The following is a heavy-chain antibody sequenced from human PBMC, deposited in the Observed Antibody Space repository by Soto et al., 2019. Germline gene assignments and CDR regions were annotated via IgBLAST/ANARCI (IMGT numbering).Heavy chain of an antibody. CDR1: GFTFSSYW. J-gene: IGHJ5*02. CDR2: IKEDGSEK. CDR3: AIDDGDYNLFDP. D-gene: IGHD3-3*01. Sequence: EVPLVESGGGLVQPGGSLRLSCAASGFTFSSYWMSWVRQAPGKGPEWVANIKEDGSEKYYVDSVKGRFTISRDNAKNSLYLQMDSLIAEDTAVYYCAIDDGDYNLFDPWGQGTLVTVSS. V-gene: IGHV3-7*01.